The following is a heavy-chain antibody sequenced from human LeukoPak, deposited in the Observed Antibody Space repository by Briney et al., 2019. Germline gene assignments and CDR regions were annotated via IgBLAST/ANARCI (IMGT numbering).Heavy chain of an antibody. Sequence: PSETLSLTCAVYGGSFSGYYWSWIRRPPGKGLEWIGEINHSGSTNYNPSLKSRVTISVDTSKNQFSLKLSSVTAADTAVYYCARWFAAGRGFDYWGQGTLVTVSS. J-gene: IGHJ4*02. CDR2: INHSGST. V-gene: IGHV4-34*01. D-gene: IGHD6-13*01. CDR3: ARWFAAGRGFDY. CDR1: GGSFSGYY.